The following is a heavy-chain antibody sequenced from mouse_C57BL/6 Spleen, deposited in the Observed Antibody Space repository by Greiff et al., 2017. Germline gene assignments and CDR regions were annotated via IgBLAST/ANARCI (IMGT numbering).Heavy chain of an antibody. CDR2: INPYNGGT. J-gene: IGHJ4*01. Sequence: EVKLQESGPVLVKPGASVKMSCKASGYTFTDYYMNWVKQSHGKSLEWIGVINPYNGGTSYNQKFKGKATLTVDKSSSTAYMELNSLTSEDSAVYYCARPFYYDYGYYAMDYWGQGTSVTVSS. CDR1: GYTFTDYY. CDR3: ARPFYYDYGYYAMDY. D-gene: IGHD2-4*01. V-gene: IGHV1-19*01.